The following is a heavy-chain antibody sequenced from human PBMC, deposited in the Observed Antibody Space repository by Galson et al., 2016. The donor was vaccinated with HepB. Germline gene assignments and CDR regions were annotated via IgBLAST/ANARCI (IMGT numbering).Heavy chain of an antibody. CDR1: GASISSSDYY. CDR3: AREAVAYDPIFDY. CDR2: IYKNGGT. Sequence: TLSLTCGVSGASISSSDYYWSWIRQSAGKGLEWIGRIYKNGGTNYNPSLRSRVSISLEPSKNQFSRKLNSVTAADTAVYFCAREAVAYDPIFDYWGQGTLVTVSS. V-gene: IGHV4-61*02. J-gene: IGHJ4*02. D-gene: IGHD4-23*01.